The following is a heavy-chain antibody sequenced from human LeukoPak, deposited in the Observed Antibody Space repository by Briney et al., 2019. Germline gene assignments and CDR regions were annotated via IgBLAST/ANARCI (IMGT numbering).Heavy chain of an antibody. CDR2: MNPNSGNT. D-gene: IGHD3/OR15-3a*01. CDR3: ARGIKGLGKDY. Sequence: ASVKVSCKASGGTFGTHGFTWVRQATGQGLEWMGWMNPNSGNTGYAQKFQGRVTMTRNTSISTAYMELSSLRSEDTAVYYCARGIKGLGKDYWGQGTLVTVSS. V-gene: IGHV1-8*02. CDR1: GGTFGTHG. J-gene: IGHJ4*02.